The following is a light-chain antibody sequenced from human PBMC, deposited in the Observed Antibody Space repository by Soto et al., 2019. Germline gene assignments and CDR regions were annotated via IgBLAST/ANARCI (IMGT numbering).Light chain of an antibody. CDR2: DAS. V-gene: IGKV3-11*01. Sequence: EIVLTQSPATLSLSPGERATLSCRASQSVGNFLAWYHQKPGQAPRLLIYDASNRASGIPARFSGSGSGTDFSLTISSLEPEDFAVYYCQQSSNWPPLTFGQGTRLEIK. CDR1: QSVGNF. CDR3: QQSSNWPPLT. J-gene: IGKJ5*01.